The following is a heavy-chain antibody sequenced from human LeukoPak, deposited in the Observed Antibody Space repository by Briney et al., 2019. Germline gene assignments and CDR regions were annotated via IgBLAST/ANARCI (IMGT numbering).Heavy chain of an antibody. D-gene: IGHD5/OR15-5a*01. CDR2: IYNSGST. J-gene: IGHJ5*02. CDR1: GGSISSGSYY. CDR3: ARSYIVSISA. Sequence: SQTLSLTCTVSGGSISSGSYYWGWIRQPAGKGLEWIGRIYNSGSTNYNPSLKSRVTNSVHTSKNQFSQAVSCVTAPGSALAYCARSYIVSISAWGQGTLVTVSS. V-gene: IGHV4-61*02.